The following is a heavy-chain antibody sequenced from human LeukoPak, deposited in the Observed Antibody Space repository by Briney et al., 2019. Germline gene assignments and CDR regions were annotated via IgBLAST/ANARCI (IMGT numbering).Heavy chain of an antibody. CDR1: GGSFRGYY. J-gene: IGHJ4*02. CDR3: ATEPTDTAMGSYYFDY. CDR2: INHSRST. Sequence: SETLSLTCAVYGGSFRGYYWSWIRQPPGKGLEWMGEINHSRSTNSNPSLKPPFPLSVPTSNTHFSLKPSSVTAADTAVYYCATEPTDTAMGSYYFDYWGQGTLVTVSS. V-gene: IGHV4-34*01. D-gene: IGHD5-18*01.